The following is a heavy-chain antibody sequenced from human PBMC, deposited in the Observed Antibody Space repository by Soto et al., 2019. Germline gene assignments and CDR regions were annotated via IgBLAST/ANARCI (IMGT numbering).Heavy chain of an antibody. CDR3: QGGDV. Sequence: QLQLQQWGAGLLKPSETLSLTCAVSGGSFRGYFWSWIRHSPDKGLEWIGEINDSGNTYYNPSFKSRLTISVHTSTSQISLRLTSVTAADSAVYFCQGGDVWGQGTRVTVSS. V-gene: IGHV4-34*01. J-gene: IGHJ4*02. CDR1: GGSFRGYF. CDR2: INDSGNT. D-gene: IGHD2-21*02.